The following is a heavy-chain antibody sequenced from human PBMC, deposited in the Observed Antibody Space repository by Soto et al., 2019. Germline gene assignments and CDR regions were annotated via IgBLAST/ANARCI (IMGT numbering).Heavy chain of an antibody. CDR3: ARAGGTTVTGLWHFDS. V-gene: IGHV3-33*01. J-gene: IGHJ4*02. D-gene: IGHD4-17*01. CDR1: GVTFNTYI. CDR2: IWYDGTQK. Sequence: GGSLRLCCEASGVTFNTYIMHWVRQPPGKGLEWLAAIWYDGTQKYYADSVKGRFIISRDNSKKTLYLEMNSLRAEDTAVYYCARAGGTTVTGLWHFDSWGQGTLVTVSS.